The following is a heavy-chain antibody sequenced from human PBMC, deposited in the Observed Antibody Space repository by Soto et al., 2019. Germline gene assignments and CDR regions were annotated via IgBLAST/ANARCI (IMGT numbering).Heavy chain of an antibody. D-gene: IGHD3-10*01. CDR1: GGSFSGYY. J-gene: IGHJ5*02. Sequence: PSETLSLTCAVYGGSFSGYYWSWIRQPPGKGLEWIGEINHSGSTNYNPSLKSRVTISVDTSKNQFSLKLSSVTAADTAVYYCARGGTFITMVRGQQDLFDPWGKGTLVTVSS. CDR2: INHSGST. V-gene: IGHV4-34*01. CDR3: ARGGTFITMVRGQQDLFDP.